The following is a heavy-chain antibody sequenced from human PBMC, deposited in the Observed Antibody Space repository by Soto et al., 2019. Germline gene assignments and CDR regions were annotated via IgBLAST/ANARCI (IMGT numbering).Heavy chain of an antibody. V-gene: IGHV4-59*08. CDR3: ARQHGSYQDAFDI. CDR2: IYYSGST. CDR1: GGSISSYY. Sequence: SETLSLTCTVSGGSISSYYWSWIRQPPGKGLEWIGYIYYSGSTNYNPSLKSRVTISVDTSKNQFSLKRSSVTAADTAVYYCARQHGSYQDAFDILGQGTMVTVSS. J-gene: IGHJ3*02. D-gene: IGHD1-26*01.